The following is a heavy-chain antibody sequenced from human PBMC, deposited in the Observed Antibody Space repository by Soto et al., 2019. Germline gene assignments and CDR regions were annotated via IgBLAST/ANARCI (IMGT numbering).Heavy chain of an antibody. Sequence: PSETLSLTCTVSGGSISSYYWGWIRQPPGKGLEWIGSIYYSGSTYYNPSLKSRVTISVDTSKNQFSLKLSSVTAADTAVYYCARPSSSREKDAFDIWGQGTMVTV. CDR1: GGSISSYY. CDR3: ARPSSSREKDAFDI. V-gene: IGHV4-39*01. J-gene: IGHJ3*02. CDR2: IYYSGST. D-gene: IGHD6-13*01.